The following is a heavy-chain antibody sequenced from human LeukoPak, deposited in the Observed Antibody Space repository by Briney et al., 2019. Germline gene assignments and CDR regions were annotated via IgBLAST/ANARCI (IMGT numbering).Heavy chain of an antibody. CDR1: GFSLSTSGAG. J-gene: IGHJ4*02. V-gene: IGHV2-5*01. D-gene: IGHD3-16*01. CDR2: IYWNDIK. CDR3: AHRRGESYTGGYFDY. Sequence: SGPTLVKPTQPLTLTCSLSGFSLSTSGAGVGWIRQPPGKALEWLAVIYWNDIKRYSPSLNSRLTITKDTSKNQVVLTLTNMDPVDTATYYCAHRRGESYTGGYFDYWGQGTLVAVSS.